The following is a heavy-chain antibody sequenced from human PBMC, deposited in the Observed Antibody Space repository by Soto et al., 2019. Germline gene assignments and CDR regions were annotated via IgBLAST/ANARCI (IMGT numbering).Heavy chain of an antibody. V-gene: IGHV1-24*01. CDR1: GYTLTELS. J-gene: IGHJ3*02. CDR2: FDPEDGET. CDR3: ATLVTAKDAFDI. D-gene: IGHD4-4*01. Sequence: ASVKVSCKVSGYTLTELSMHWVRQAPGKGLEWMGGFDPEDGETIYAQKFQGRVTMTEDTSTDTAYMELSSLRSEDTAVYYCATLVTAKDAFDIWGQGTMVTVSS.